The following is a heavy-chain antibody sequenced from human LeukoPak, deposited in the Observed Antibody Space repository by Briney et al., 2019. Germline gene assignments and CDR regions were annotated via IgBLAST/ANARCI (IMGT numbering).Heavy chain of an antibody. D-gene: IGHD3-9*01. Sequence: GGSLQISWKGSGYSFTSYWISGVRQMPGKGLEWMGRIDPSDSYTNYSPSFQGHVTISADKSISTAYLQWSSLKASDTAMYYCARGARYDILTGYYRSFDYWGQGTLVTVSS. V-gene: IGHV5-10-1*01. CDR3: ARGARYDILTGYYRSFDY. J-gene: IGHJ4*02. CDR1: GYSFTSYW. CDR2: IDPSDSYT.